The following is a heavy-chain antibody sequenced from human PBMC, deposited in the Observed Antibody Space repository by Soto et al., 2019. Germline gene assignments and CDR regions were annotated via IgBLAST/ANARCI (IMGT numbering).Heavy chain of an antibody. CDR1: GNTFTNYY. CDR3: ARGGHVVVVTAAFDY. V-gene: IGHV1-46*01. J-gene: IGHJ4*02. Sequence: ASVKVSCKASGNTFTNYYIHWVRQAPGQGLERMGTINPSGGHTTYSQNFLGRVTMTRDTSTSTLYMELTSLASDDTAVNYFARGGHVVVVTAAFDYWGQGTLVTVSS. CDR2: INPSGGHT. D-gene: IGHD2-21*02.